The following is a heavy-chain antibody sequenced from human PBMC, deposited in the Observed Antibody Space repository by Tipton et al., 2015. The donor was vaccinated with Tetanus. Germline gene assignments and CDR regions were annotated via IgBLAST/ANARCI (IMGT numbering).Heavy chain of an antibody. J-gene: IGHJ5*02. D-gene: IGHD3-3*01. CDR3: ARSHVFRLTLFGEEIPRSGRFDP. CDR2: IYYSGDT. Sequence: LRLSCTVSGGSISNYYWNWIRQSPGKGLEWLGNIYYSGDTDYNPSLQSRATISLDTAKNHFSLRLNSVTAADTAVYYCARSHVFRLTLFGEEIPRSGRFDPWGQGTLVTVSS. V-gene: IGHV4-59*01. CDR1: GGSISNYY.